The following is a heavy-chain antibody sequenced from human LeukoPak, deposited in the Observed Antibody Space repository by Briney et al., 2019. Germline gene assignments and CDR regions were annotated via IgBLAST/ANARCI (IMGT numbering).Heavy chain of an antibody. CDR3: ARITTNWVSRRGYWYFDL. D-gene: IGHD7-27*01. Sequence: PSETLSLTCNVSGDSISNNYYYWGWIRQSPGKGLEWIGSIYYSGSAYYNPSLKSRVTISVDTSKNQFSLKLSSVTAADTAVYYCARITTNWVSRRGYWYFDLWGRGTLVTVSS. J-gene: IGHJ2*01. V-gene: IGHV4-39*07. CDR1: GDSISNNYYY. CDR2: IYYSGSA.